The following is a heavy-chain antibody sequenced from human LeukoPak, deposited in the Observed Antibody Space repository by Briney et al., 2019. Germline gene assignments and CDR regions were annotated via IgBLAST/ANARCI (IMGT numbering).Heavy chain of an antibody. Sequence: SETLSLTCTVSVGSISNYYWSWIRPPPGKGLEWIGYINYSGSTTYNPSLKSRVTISVDTSKNQFSLKLTSATAADTAVYYCARQAAANSIDYWGQGTVVTVSS. CDR3: ARQAAANSIDY. D-gene: IGHD2-2*01. J-gene: IGHJ4*02. CDR2: INYSGST. V-gene: IGHV4-59*08. CDR1: VGSISNYY.